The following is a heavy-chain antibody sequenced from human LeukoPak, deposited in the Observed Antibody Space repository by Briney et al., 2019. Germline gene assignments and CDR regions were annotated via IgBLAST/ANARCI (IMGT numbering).Heavy chain of an antibody. J-gene: IGHJ4*02. CDR1: GFTFSSYA. CDR2: ISGSGGST. D-gene: IGHD5-12*01. Sequence: GGSLRLSCAASGFTFSSYAMNWVRQAPGKGLEWVSDISGSGGSTYYAGSVKGRFTISRDNSNNTLYLQMNSLRVEDTAVYYCAPDPNKWLRNYWGQGTLVTVSS. V-gene: IGHV3-23*01. CDR3: APDPNKWLRNY.